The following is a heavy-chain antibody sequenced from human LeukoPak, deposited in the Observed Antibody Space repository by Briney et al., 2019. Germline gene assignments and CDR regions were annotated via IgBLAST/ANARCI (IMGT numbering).Heavy chain of an antibody. D-gene: IGHD2-2*01. CDR2: ISSGENDT. CDR3: ARDGADIVVVPAAIGGSGSYYNGDY. V-gene: IGHV3-21*04. J-gene: IGHJ4*02. Sequence: PGGSLRLSCATSGLKFSSFAMSWVRQAPGKVLEWVSLISSGENDTYYADSVKGRFTISRDNAKNSLYLQMNSLRAEDTAVYYCARDGADIVVVPAAIGGSGSYYNGDYWGQGTLVTVSS. CDR1: GLKFSSFA.